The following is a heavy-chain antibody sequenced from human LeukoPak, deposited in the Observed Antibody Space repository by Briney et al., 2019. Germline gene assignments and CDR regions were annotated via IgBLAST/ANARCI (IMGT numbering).Heavy chain of an antibody. CDR2: ISSSGSTI. CDR3: AKVRWDNSGWYYLDY. V-gene: IGHV3-48*03. Sequence: GGSLRLSCAASGFTFSSYEMNWVRQAPGKGLEWVSYISSSGSTIYYADSVKGRFTISRDNSKSTLYLQMNSLRAEDTAVYYCAKVRWDNSGWYYLDYWGQGTLVTVSS. J-gene: IGHJ4*02. CDR1: GFTFSSYE. D-gene: IGHD6-19*01.